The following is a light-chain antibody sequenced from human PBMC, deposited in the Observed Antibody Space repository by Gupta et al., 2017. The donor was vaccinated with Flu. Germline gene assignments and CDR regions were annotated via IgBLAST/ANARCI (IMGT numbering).Light chain of an antibody. CDR2: STN. V-gene: IGLV8-61*01. CDR3: VLYMCSGICV. CDR1: SSSVSTSLY. J-gene: IGLJ3*02. Sequence: QTASTQEPSFSVSPGRTVTLTSGFSSSSVSTSLYPCWHQQTPGQAPRTLIYSTNTRSSWVPDRFSGAILENKAALTITGAQADDESDYYCVLYMCSGICVFGGWTKLTVL.